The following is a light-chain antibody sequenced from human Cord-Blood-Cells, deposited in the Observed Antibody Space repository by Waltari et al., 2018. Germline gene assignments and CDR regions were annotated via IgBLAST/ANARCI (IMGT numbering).Light chain of an antibody. V-gene: IGKV1-39*01. CDR3: QQSYSTPIT. CDR1: QSISSY. Sequence: DIQMTQSPSSLSASVGDRVPITCRASQSISSYLNWYQQKPGKAPKLLIYAASSLQSGVPSRFSCSGSGTDFTLTISSLQPEDFATYYCQQSYSTPITFGQGTRLEIK. CDR2: AAS. J-gene: IGKJ5*01.